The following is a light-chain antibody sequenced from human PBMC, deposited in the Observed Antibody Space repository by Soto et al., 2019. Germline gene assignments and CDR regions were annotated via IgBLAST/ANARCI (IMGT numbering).Light chain of an antibody. Sequence: EIVLTQSPATLSVSPGERATLSCRASQYVHTHLAWYQQKTGQAPRLLIYGASTRATGIPARFSGSGSGTAFTLPISSLQSEDFAVYYCQQYDNWPLTFGQGKRLEL. V-gene: IGKV3-15*01. CDR3: QQYDNWPLT. J-gene: IGKJ5*01. CDR1: QYVHTH. CDR2: GAS.